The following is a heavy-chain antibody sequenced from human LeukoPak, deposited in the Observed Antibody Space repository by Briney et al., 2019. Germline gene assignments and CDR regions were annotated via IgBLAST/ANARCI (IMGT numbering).Heavy chain of an antibody. CDR1: GGPISSYY. J-gene: IGHJ4*02. CDR3: ARRTRYCSGGSCYSTFDY. D-gene: IGHD2-15*01. CDR2: IYYSGST. V-gene: IGHV4-59*08. Sequence: SETLSLTCTVSGGPISSYYWSWTPHPPGKGLEWIGYIYYSGSTNYNPSLKSRVTISVDTSKNQFSLTLRSVTAADTAVYYCARRTRYCSGGSCYSTFDYWGQGTLVAVSS.